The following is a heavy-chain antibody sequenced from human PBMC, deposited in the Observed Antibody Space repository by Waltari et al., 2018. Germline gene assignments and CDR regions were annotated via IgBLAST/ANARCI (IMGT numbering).Heavy chain of an antibody. CDR2: IIPVFRSG. D-gene: IGHD1-1*01. CDR3: ARPRTTVGTGLWNDGLQI. Sequence: QVQLVQSGAEVKKPGSSVKVSCKASGGTFSNYAITWVRQAPGQGLEWMGGIIPVFRSGHYAQNFLDRVTITADESTSTAYMELMGLTSDDTAVYYCARPRTTVGTGLWNDGLQIWGQGTLVTVSS. J-gene: IGHJ3*02. V-gene: IGHV1-69*01. CDR1: GGTFSNYA.